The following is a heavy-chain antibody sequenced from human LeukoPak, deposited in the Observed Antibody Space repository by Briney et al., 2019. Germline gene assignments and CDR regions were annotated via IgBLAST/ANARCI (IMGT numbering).Heavy chain of an antibody. V-gene: IGHV1-69*13. Sequence: ASVTVSCTASGGTFSSYAISWVRQAPGQGVEWMGGIIPISGTANYAQKFQGRVTITADESTSTAYMELSSLRSEDTAVYYCARAGDYAFKDWGQGTLVTVSS. CDR3: ARAGDYAFKD. CDR2: IIPISGTA. J-gene: IGHJ4*02. D-gene: IGHD4-17*01. CDR1: GGTFSSYA.